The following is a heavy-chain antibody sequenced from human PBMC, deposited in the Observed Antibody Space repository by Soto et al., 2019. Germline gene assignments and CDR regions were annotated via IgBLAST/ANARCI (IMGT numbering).Heavy chain of an antibody. CDR3: ARSQQIVVVIQIGVAFSI. J-gene: IGHJ3*02. Sequence: QVQLVQSGAEVKKPGASVKVSCKASGYTFTSYGISWVRQAPGRGLEWMGWISAYNGNTNDAQNLQGRVTMTTDTSTSTAYMELRSVRSNDTDVYYCARSQQIVVVIQIGVAFSIWGQGTMVTASS. CDR1: GYTFTSYG. CDR2: ISAYNGNT. D-gene: IGHD3-22*01. V-gene: IGHV1-18*01.